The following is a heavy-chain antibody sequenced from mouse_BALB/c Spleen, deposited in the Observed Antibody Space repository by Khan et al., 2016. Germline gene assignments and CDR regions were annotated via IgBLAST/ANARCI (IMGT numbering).Heavy chain of an antibody. CDR1: GYSFTSYG. J-gene: IGHJ3*01. Sequence: QVQLQQSGAELVRPWPSVKLSCTASGYSFTSYGINWMKQRPGQGLERTGYTYPFDSDTNYNQQFKDKATLTVNKSSSTALMQLSSPTSEDSAIYYCARGGSSMIRGFAYWGQGTLVTVSA. V-gene: IGHV1-69*02. D-gene: IGHD2-4*01. CDR2: TYPFDSDT. CDR3: ARGGSSMIRGFAY.